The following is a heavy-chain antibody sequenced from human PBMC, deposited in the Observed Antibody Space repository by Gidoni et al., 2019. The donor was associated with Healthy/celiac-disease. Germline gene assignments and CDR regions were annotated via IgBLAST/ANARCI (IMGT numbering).Heavy chain of an antibody. CDR3: TRPVGYRNSYYYYGMDV. D-gene: IGHD6-25*01. CDR2: IRSKAYGGTT. J-gene: IGHJ6*02. V-gene: IGHV3-49*02. Sequence: PGKGLEWVGFIRSKAYGGTTEYAASVKGRFTISRDDSKSIAYLQMNSLKTEDTAVYYCTRPVGYRNSYYYYGMDVWGQGTTVTVSS.